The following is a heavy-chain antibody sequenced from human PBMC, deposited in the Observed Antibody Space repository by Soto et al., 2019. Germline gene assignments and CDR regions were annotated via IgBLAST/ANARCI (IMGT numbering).Heavy chain of an antibody. CDR1: GGTFSSYA. V-gene: IGHV1-69*01. CDR2: IIPIFGTA. Sequence: QVQLVQSGAEVKKPGSSVKVSCKASGGTFSSYAISWVRQAPGQGLEWMGGIIPIFGTANYAQKFQGRVTIHADESTSTAYMELSSLRSEDTAVYYCASTREYCSSTSCYGYGMDVWGQGTTVTVSS. CDR3: ASTREYCSSTSCYGYGMDV. J-gene: IGHJ6*02. D-gene: IGHD2-2*01.